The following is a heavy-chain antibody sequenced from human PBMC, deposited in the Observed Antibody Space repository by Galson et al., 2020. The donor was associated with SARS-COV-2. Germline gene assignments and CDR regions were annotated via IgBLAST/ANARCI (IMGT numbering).Heavy chain of an antibody. CDR1: GFTFNNYA. CDR3: AKARNPMSTVTTDFDY. CDR2: ISGSADST. Sequence: GGSLRLPCAASGFTFNNYAMSWVRQAPGKGLEWVSGISGSADSTYYADSVKGRFPISRDNSKNTLYLSMNSPRAEDTAVYYCAKARNPMSTVTTDFDYWGQGTPVTVSS. V-gene: IGHV3-23*01. D-gene: IGHD4-4*01. J-gene: IGHJ4*02.